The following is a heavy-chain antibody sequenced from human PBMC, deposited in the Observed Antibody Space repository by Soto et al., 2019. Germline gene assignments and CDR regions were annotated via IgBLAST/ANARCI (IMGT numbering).Heavy chain of an antibody. Sequence: QMQLVQSGPEVKKPGTSVKVSCKTSGFTFTSSAMQWVRQARGQRLEWIGWIVVGSGHTNYAQKFQERVTITSDRSXXTAYMELSSLRSEDTAMYYCAAASSTSGGYYGMDVWGQGTTVTVSS. D-gene: IGHD2-2*01. CDR2: IVVGSGHT. CDR1: GFTFTSSA. V-gene: IGHV1-58*02. J-gene: IGHJ6*02. CDR3: AAASSTSGGYYGMDV.